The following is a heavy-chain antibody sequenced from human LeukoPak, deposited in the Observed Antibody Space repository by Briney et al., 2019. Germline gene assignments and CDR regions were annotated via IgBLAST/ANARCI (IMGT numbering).Heavy chain of an antibody. D-gene: IGHD4-17*01. CDR2: IYYTGRT. CDR3: ARIPTVTSAFDI. V-gene: IGHV4-39*01. Sequence: PSETLSLTCTVSGGSITSSGHSWGWIRQPPGKGLEWTGTIYYTGRTYHNPSLQSRITISVDTSRNQFSLKLSSVTAADTAVYYCARIPTVTSAFDIWGQGTMVTVSS. CDR1: GGSITSSGHS. J-gene: IGHJ3*02.